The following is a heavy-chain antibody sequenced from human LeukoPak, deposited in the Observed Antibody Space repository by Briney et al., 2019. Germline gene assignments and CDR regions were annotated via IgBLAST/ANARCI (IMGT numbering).Heavy chain of an antibody. J-gene: IGHJ4*02. CDR2: IYYSGNT. D-gene: IGHD3-10*01. CDR3: ARSQNYYGSGDY. V-gene: IGHV4-61*03. Sequence: SETLSLTCAVSGGSISSSGYSWSWLRQPPGKALEWIGYIYYSGNTNYNPSLEGRVTISVDTSKNHFSVKLSSVTAADTAVYYCARSQNYYGSGDYWSQGTLVTVSS. CDR1: GGSISSSGYS.